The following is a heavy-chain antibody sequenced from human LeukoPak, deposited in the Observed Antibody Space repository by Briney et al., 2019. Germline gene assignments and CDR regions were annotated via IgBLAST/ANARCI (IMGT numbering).Heavy chain of an antibody. Sequence: GGSLRLPCAASGFTFSDYYMSWIRQAPGKGREWVSYISSSGSTIYYPASVKGRFTISRDNARNSLYLQMNSLRAEDTAVYYCAREPEEEWLLLDYWGQGTLVTVSS. D-gene: IGHD3-3*01. CDR2: ISSSGSTI. CDR3: AREPEEEWLLLDY. J-gene: IGHJ4*02. CDR1: GFTFSDYY. V-gene: IGHV3-11*04.